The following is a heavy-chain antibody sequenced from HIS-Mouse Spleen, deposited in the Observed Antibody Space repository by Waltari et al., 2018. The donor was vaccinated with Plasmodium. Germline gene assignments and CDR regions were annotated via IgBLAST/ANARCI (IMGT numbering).Heavy chain of an antibody. CDR2: SKRDGSST. CDR3: ARTIAAAGTGDAFDM. CDR1: GFTFSSYW. Sequence: EVQLVESGGGLVQPGGSLRLSCAASGFTFSSYWMHWVRQAPGKGLVGVSRSKRDGSSTRYADSVKGRFTISRDNAKNTLYLQMNSLRAEDTAVYYCARTIAAAGTGDAFDMWGQGTMVTVSS. D-gene: IGHD6-13*01. V-gene: IGHV3-74*01. J-gene: IGHJ3*02.